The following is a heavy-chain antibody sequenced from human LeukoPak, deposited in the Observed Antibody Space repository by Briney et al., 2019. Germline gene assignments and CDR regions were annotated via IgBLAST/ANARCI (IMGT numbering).Heavy chain of an antibody. CDR1: GYTFTGYY. CDR3: ARDPAGYFDWLSPPSLDY. V-gene: IGHV1-2*02. D-gene: IGHD3-9*01. CDR2: INPNSGGT. J-gene: IGHJ4*02. Sequence: GASVKLSCKASGYTFTGYYMHWGRQAPGQGLEWMGWINPNSGGTNYAQKFQGRVTMTRDTSISTAYMELSRLRSDDTAVYYCARDPAGYFDWLSPPSLDYWGQGTLVTVSS.